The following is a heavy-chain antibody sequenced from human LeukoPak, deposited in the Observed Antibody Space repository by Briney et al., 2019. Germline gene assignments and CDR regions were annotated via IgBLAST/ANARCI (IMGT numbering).Heavy chain of an antibody. CDR1: GGSISSGGYS. V-gene: IGHV4-30-2*01. CDR3: ARAPSYHYGSGSPLGWFDP. CDR2: IYHSGST. D-gene: IGHD3-10*01. Sequence: SETLSLTCAVSGGSISSGGYSWSWIRQPPGKGLEWIGYIYHSGSTYYNPSLKSRVTISVDRSKNQFSLKLSSVTTADTAVYYCARAPSYHYGSGSPLGWFDPWGQGTLVTVSS. J-gene: IGHJ5*02.